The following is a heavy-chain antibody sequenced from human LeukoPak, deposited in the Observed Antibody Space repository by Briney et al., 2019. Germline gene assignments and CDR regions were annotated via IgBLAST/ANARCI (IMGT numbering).Heavy chain of an antibody. D-gene: IGHD4-17*01. J-gene: IGHJ3*02. CDR1: GGSISSYY. CDR2: IYYIGST. Sequence: SETLSLTCTVSGGSISSYYWSWIRQPQGKGLEWIGYIYYIGSTNYNPSLKSRVTISVDTSKNQFSLKLNSVTAADTAVYYCARGPVTRFEIWGQGTMVTVSS. V-gene: IGHV4-59*01. CDR3: ARGPVTRFEI.